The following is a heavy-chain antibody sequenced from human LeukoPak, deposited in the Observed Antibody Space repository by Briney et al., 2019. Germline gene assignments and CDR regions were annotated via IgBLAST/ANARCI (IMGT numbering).Heavy chain of an antibody. V-gene: IGHV3-21*01. CDR2: ISSSSSYI. J-gene: IGHJ4*02. Sequence: PGGSLRLSCAASGFTFSSYEMNWVRQAPGKGLEWVSSISSSSSYIYYADSVKGRFTISRDNAKNSLYLQMNSLRAEDTAVYYCARDTYYDFWSGQLTPIDYWGQGTLVTVSS. D-gene: IGHD3-3*01. CDR3: ARDTYYDFWSGQLTPIDY. CDR1: GFTFSSYE.